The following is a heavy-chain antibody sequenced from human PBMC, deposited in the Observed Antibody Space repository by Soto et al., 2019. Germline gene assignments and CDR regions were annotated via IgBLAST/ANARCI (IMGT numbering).Heavy chain of an antibody. D-gene: IGHD2-2*01. V-gene: IGHV1-18*04. CDR2: ISAYNGNT. Sequence: ASVKVSCKASGYTFTSYGISWVRQAPGQGLEWMGWISAYNGNTNYAQKLQGRVTMTTDTSTSTAYMELRSLRSDDTAVYYCARDPKRGDILVVPAATSLVYYYYGMDVWGQGTTVTVSS. J-gene: IGHJ6*02. CDR3: ARDPKRGDILVVPAATSLVYYYYGMDV. CDR1: GYTFTSYG.